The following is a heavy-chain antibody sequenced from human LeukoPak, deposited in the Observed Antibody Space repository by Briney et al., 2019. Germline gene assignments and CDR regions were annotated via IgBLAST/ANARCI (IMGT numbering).Heavy chain of an antibody. Sequence: GRSLRLSCAASGFTFSSYGMHWVRQAPGKGLERVAVIWYDGSNKYYADSVKGRFTISRDNSKNTLYLQINSLRAEDTAVYYCARETHYYDSSGYQEGTYFDYWGQGTLVTVSS. D-gene: IGHD3-22*01. CDR1: GFTFSSYG. CDR2: IWYDGSNK. V-gene: IGHV3-33*01. CDR3: ARETHYYDSSGYQEGTYFDY. J-gene: IGHJ4*02.